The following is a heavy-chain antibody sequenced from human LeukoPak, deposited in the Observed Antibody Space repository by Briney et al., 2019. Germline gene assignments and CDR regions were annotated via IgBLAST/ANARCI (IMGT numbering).Heavy chain of an antibody. CDR1: GGSVSSATYY. CDR3: TREGYDRSGYYLDY. CDR2: IYYSGST. Sequence: SETLSLTCTVSGGSVSSATYYWSWIRQPPGKGLEWIGYIYYSGSTNYNPSLKSRVTISVDTSKNQFSLKLNSVTAADTAVYYCTREGYDRSGYYLDYWSQGILVTVSS. J-gene: IGHJ4*02. V-gene: IGHV4-61*01. D-gene: IGHD3-22*01.